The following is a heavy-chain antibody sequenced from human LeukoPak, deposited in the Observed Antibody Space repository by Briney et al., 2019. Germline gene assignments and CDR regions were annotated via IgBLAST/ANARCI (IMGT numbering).Heavy chain of an antibody. CDR3: ARGRGRYYGMDV. V-gene: IGHV4-59*01. CDR1: GGSISSYY. Sequence: SETLSLTCTVSGGSISSYYWSWIRQPPGKGLEWIGYIYYSGSTNYNPSLKSRVTISVDTSKNQFSLKLSSVTAADTAVYYCARGRGRYYGMDVWGQGTTATVSS. J-gene: IGHJ6*02. CDR2: IYYSGST. D-gene: IGHD3-16*01.